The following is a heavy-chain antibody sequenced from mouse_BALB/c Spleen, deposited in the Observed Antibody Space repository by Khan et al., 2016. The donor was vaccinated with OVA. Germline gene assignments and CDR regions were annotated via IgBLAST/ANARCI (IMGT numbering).Heavy chain of an antibody. Sequence: EVQLVESGGGLVKPGGSLRLSCEASGFTFSSYSMSWVRQTPEKRLEWVATITSGGSYTYYPDSVQGRFTISRDNAKNTLYLQMSRLKSEDTAIYYCTSDRNYYGSSFYFDYWGQGTTLTVSS. V-gene: IGHV5-6-4*01. CDR3: TSDRNYYGSSFYFDY. J-gene: IGHJ2*01. CDR1: GFTFSSYS. CDR2: ITSGGSYT. D-gene: IGHD1-1*01.